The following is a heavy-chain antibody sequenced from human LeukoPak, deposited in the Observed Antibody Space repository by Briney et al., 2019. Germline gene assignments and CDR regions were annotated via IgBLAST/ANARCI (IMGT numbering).Heavy chain of an antibody. D-gene: IGHD1-26*01. CDR3: ARDSVLVGATLHFDY. CDR2: ISSSGSTI. V-gene: IGHV3-48*03. Sequence: GGSLRLSCAASGFTFSSYEMNWVRQAPGKGLEWVSYISSSGSTIYYADSVKGRFTISRDNAKNSLYLQMNSLRAEDTAVYYCARDSVLVGATLHFDYWGQGTLVTVSS. J-gene: IGHJ4*02. CDR1: GFTFSSYE.